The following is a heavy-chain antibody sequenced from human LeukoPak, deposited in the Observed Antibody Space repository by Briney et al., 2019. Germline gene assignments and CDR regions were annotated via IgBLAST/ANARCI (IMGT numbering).Heavy chain of an antibody. CDR3: ARAAGYGAGSYRFEI. V-gene: IGHV3-74*01. CDR2: IIRHGTDT. Sequence: GGSLRLSCAASGFSLSDHVMHWVRQAPGRGLVWVSRIIRHGTDTDYADAVKGRFTISRDIATNTQYLELSRLRAEDTAIYYCARAAGYGAGSYRFEIWGQGTAVTVSS. J-gene: IGHJ3*02. D-gene: IGHD3-10*01. CDR1: GFSLSDHV.